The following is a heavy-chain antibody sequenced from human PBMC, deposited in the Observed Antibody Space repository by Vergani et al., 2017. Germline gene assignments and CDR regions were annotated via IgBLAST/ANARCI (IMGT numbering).Heavy chain of an antibody. J-gene: IGHJ3*02. CDR2: ISAYNGNT. CDR3: AKTIPVAGAFDI. V-gene: IGHV1-18*01. CDR1: GYTFTSYG. Sequence: QVQLVLSGAEVKKPGASVNVLCKASGYTFTSYGISWVRQAPGQGLEWMGWISAYNGNTNYAQKLQGRVTMTKDTSTSTAYMELRSLRSDDTAVYYCAKTIPVAGAFDIWGQGTMVTVSS. D-gene: IGHD2-2*02.